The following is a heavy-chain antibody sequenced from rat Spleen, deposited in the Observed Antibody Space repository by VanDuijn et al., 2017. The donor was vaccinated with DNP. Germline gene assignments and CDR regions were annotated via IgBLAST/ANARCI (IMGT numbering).Heavy chain of an antibody. CDR3: VRWNSGHFDY. D-gene: IGHD4-3*01. J-gene: IGHJ2*01. CDR1: GFSLTSYG. V-gene: IGHV2-77*01. Sequence: QVQMKETGPGLVQTTQTLSVTCTVSGFSLTSYGVHWVRQAPGKGLEWVAYIGSPAYAPYYADSVKGRFTISRDNAKSTLYLQMNSLRSEDMATYYCVRWNSGHFDYWGQGVMVPVSS. CDR2: IGSPAYA.